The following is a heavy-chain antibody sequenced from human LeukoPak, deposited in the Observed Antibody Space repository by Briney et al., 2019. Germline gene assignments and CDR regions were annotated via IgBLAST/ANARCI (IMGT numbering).Heavy chain of an antibody. J-gene: IGHJ6*03. CDR2: IYPGDSDT. CDR3: ARQAPYYDFWSGYPHYYYYMDV. D-gene: IGHD3-3*01. Sequence: GESPKISCKGSGYRFTSYWIGWGRQMPGKGLEWMGIIYPGDSDTRYSPSFQGQVTISADKSISTAYLQWSSLKASDTAMYYCARQAPYYDFWSGYPHYYYYMDVWGKGTTVTVSS. CDR1: GYRFTSYW. V-gene: IGHV5-51*01.